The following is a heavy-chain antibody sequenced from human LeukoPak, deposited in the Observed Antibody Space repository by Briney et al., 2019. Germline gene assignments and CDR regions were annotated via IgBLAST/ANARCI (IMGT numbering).Heavy chain of an antibody. CDR3: ARERYGSGSYYSDY. J-gene: IGHJ4*02. CDR2: IYYSGST. Sequence: SETLSLTCTVSGGSISSSYWSWIRQPPGKGLEWIGYIYYSGSTNYNPSLKSRVTISVGTSKNQFSLKLSSVTAADTAAYYCARERYGSGSYYSDYWGQGTLVTVSS. D-gene: IGHD3-10*01. CDR1: GGSISSSY. V-gene: IGHV4-59*01.